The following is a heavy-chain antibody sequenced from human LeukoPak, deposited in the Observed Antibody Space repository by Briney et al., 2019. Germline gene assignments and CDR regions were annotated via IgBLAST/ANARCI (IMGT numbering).Heavy chain of an antibody. CDR1: GDSVSSNTAA. J-gene: IGHJ4*02. Sequence: SQTLSLTCAISGDSVSSNTAAWNWIRQSPTRGLEWLGRTYYRSKWYNDFAVSVKSRITINPDTSKNQFSLQLNSVTPEDTAVYYCARGTIFGRSSDFDYWGQGPLVTVSS. D-gene: IGHD3-3*01. V-gene: IGHV6-1*01. CDR3: ARGTIFGRSSDFDY. CDR2: TYYRSKWYN.